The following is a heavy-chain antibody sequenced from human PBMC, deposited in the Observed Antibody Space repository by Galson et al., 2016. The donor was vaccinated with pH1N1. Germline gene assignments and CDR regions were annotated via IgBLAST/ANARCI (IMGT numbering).Heavy chain of an antibody. CDR3: ARSFAVGARSYYAMDV. CDR2: IRYDGINK. V-gene: IGHV3-30*02. J-gene: IGHJ6*02. D-gene: IGHD1-26*01. Sequence: SLRLSCAASGFSFSTYGMAWVRQAPGKGLEWLAFIRYDGINKYYADSVKGRFTISRDNSKNSLYLQMGSLRAEDMAVYYCARSFAVGARSYYAMDVWGQGTTVSVSS. CDR1: GFSFSTYG.